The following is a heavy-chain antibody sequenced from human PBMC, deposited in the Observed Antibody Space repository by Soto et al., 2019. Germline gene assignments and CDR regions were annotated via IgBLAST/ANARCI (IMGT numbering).Heavy chain of an antibody. D-gene: IGHD1-26*01. CDR2: ISYDGSNK. V-gene: IGHV3-30*18. CDR1: GFTFSSYG. CDR3: AKDFGVGATGDY. J-gene: IGHJ4*02. Sequence: QVQLVESGGGVVQPGRSLRLSCAASGFTFSSYGMHWVRKAPGRGLEWVAVISYDGSNKYYADSVKGRFTISRDNSKNTLYLQMNSLRAEDTAVYYCAKDFGVGATGDYWGQGTLVTVSS.